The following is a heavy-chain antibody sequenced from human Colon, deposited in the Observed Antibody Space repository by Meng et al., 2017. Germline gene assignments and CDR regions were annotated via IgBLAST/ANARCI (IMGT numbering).Heavy chain of an antibody. J-gene: IGHJ4*02. CDR2: IKQDGSEQ. V-gene: IGHV3-7*01. Sequence: SLKISCGASGFVFRSYWMSWVRQAPGKGLEWVASIKQDGSEQYYVDPVKGRFTISRDNAENSLFLQMNSLSGDDTAVYYCARVGGYSYGFFDYWGQGTLVTVSS. CDR3: ARVGGYSYGFFDY. D-gene: IGHD5-18*01. CDR1: GFVFRSYW.